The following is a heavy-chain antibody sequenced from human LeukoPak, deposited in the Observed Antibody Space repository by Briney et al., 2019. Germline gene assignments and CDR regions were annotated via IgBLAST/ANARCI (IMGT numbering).Heavy chain of an antibody. CDR2: ITTGRGET. CDR3: ARGGKQWRGGNYFDS. V-gene: IGHV1-3*03. CDR1: GYTFTRYY. J-gene: IGHJ4*02. Sequence: ASVKVSCKASGYTFTRYYVHWVRQAPGQGLEWMGWITTGRGETRYSQEFQRRITFTRDTSASTVYMDLSDLRSEDTAVYYCARGGKQWRGGNYFDSWGQGTLVAVSS. D-gene: IGHD6-19*01.